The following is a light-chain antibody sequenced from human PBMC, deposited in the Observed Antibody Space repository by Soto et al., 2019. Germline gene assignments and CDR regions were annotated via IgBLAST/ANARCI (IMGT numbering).Light chain of an antibody. CDR3: QQSYTTPQT. CDR1: QSISSY. V-gene: IGKV1-39*01. CDR2: AAS. J-gene: IGKJ1*01. Sequence: DIQMTQSPSSRSASVGDRVTITCRASQSISSYLNWYQQKPGKAPKLLIYAASSLQSGVPSRLSGSGSETDFTLTISSLQPEDFPTYYFQQSYTTPQTFGQGTTVEIK.